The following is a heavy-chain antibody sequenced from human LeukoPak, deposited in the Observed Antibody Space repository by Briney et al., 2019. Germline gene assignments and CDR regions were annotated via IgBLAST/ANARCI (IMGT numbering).Heavy chain of an antibody. CDR3: AKSYGYSGYDYLDY. CDR2: ISGSGGST. CDR1: GFTFSSYA. J-gene: IGHJ4*02. Sequence: GGSLRLSCAASGFTFSSYAMSWVRQAPGKGLEWVSAISGSGGSTYYADSVKGRFTISRDDSKNTLYLQMNSLRAEDTAVYYCAKSYGYSGYDYLDYWGQGTLVTVSS. V-gene: IGHV3-23*01. D-gene: IGHD5-12*01.